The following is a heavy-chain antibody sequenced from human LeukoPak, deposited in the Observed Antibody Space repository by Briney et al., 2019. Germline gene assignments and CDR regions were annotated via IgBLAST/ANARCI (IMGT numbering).Heavy chain of an antibody. CDR2: IYYSGST. V-gene: IGHV4-31*03. J-gene: IGHJ6*02. CDR1: GGSISSGGYS. Sequence: SETLSLTCTVSGGSISSGGYSWSWIRQHPGKGLEWIGYIYYSGSTYYNPSLKSRVTISVDTSKNQFSLKLSSVTAADTAVYYCARDYSQYCGGDCTYGMDVWGQGTTVTVSS. D-gene: IGHD2-21*02. CDR3: ARDYSQYCGGDCTYGMDV.